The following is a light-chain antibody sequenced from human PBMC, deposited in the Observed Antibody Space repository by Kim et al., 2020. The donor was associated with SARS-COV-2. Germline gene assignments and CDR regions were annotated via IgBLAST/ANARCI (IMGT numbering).Light chain of an antibody. CDR2: AAS. CDR1: QGISNY. J-gene: IGKJ4*01. V-gene: IGKV1-27*01. Sequence: APVGNTIPSTCRASQGISNYLAWYQQKPGKVPKLLIYAASTLQSGVPSRFSGSGAGTDFTLTISSLQPEDVATYYCQKYNSAPLTFGGGTKVDIK. CDR3: QKYNSAPLT.